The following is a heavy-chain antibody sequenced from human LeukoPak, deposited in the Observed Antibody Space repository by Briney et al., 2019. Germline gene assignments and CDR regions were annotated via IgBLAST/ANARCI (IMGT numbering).Heavy chain of an antibody. Sequence: GGSLRLSCVASGFSFTTHAMGWVRQAPGKGLEWVSYISGSGGSTKYSGSVKGRFTISRDNSKNTLYLQINNLGADDTAVYYCAKDQDPHSYGSGSYAPFDYWGQGTLVTVSS. CDR1: GFSFTTHA. J-gene: IGHJ4*02. D-gene: IGHD3-10*01. CDR3: AKDQDPHSYGSGSYAPFDY. CDR2: ISGSGGST. V-gene: IGHV3-23*01.